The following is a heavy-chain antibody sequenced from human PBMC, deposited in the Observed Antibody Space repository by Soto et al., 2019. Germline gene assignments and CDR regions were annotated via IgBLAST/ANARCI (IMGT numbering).Heavy chain of an antibody. V-gene: IGHV3-72*01. CDR1: GFTFSDYY. CDR3: DRVRLGATTRYFDY. J-gene: IGHJ4*02. CDR2: IKNKDNRDST. Sequence: EVQVVESGGGLVQPGGSLRLSCAASGFTFSDYYMHWVRQAPGKGLEWVGRIKNKDNRDSTAYAATVTGRFTISRDDSKISLYMQMNTLKAEDTALYYCDRVRLGATTRYFDYWGRVTLVCLSS. D-gene: IGHD1-26*01.